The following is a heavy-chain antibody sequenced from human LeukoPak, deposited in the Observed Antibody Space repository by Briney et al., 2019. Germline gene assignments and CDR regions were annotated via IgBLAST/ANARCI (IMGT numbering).Heavy chain of an antibody. Sequence: GGSLRLSCAASGFTFSSYAMSWVRQAPGKGLEWVSAISGSGGSTYYADSVKGRFTISRDNSKNTLYLQMNSLRAEDTAVYYFATYYVWGSYDYWGQGTLVTVSS. V-gene: IGHV3-23*01. CDR2: ISGSGGST. CDR3: ATYYVWGSYDY. D-gene: IGHD3-16*01. CDR1: GFTFSSYA. J-gene: IGHJ4*02.